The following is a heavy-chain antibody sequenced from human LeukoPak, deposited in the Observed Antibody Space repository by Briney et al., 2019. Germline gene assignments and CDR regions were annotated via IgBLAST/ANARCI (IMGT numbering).Heavy chain of an antibody. CDR3: ARGPHFYVFWGVPVRAFDY. CDR1: GGSFSGYY. CDR2: INHSGST. J-gene: IGHJ4*02. D-gene: IGHD3-3*01. V-gene: IGHV4-34*01. Sequence: SETLSLACAVYGGSFSGYYWSWIRQPPGKGLEWIGEINHSGSTNYNPSLKSRVTISVDTSKNQFSLKLSSVTAADTAVYYCARGPHFYVFWGVPVRAFDYWAREPLVPVPS.